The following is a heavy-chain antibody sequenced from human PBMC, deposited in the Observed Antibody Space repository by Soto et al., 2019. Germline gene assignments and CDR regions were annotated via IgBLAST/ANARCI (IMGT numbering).Heavy chain of an antibody. J-gene: IGHJ4*02. CDR2: IYYSGST. CDR3: ARVLITPGPLEYSFDF. Sequence: SETLSLTCTVSGCSISSGGYYWSWIRQHPGKGLEWIGYIYYSGSTYYNPSLKSRVTISVDTSKNQFFLNLSSMTAADTAVYFCARVLITPGPLEYSFDFWGPGSLVTVSS. V-gene: IGHV4-31*03. D-gene: IGHD3-16*01. CDR1: GCSISSGGYY.